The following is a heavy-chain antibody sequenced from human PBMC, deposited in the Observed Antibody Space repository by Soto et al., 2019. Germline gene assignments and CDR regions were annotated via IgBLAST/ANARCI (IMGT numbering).Heavy chain of an antibody. CDR3: AKSGSSGWYGWFDP. D-gene: IGHD6-19*01. J-gene: IGHJ5*02. Sequence: SGRTLVNPTQTLTLTCIFSGFSLRTSGVGVGWIRQPPGKALEWLGFIYWNDDKRYSPSLKSRLTITKDTSKNQVVLTMTNMDPVDTATYYCAKSGSSGWYGWFDPWGQGTLVTVSS. V-gene: IGHV2-5*01. CDR1: GFSLRTSGVG. CDR2: IYWNDDK.